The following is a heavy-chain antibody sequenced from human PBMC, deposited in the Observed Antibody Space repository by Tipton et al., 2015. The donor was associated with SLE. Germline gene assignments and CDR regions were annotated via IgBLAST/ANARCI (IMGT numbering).Heavy chain of an antibody. J-gene: IGHJ4*02. CDR3: ARTGYISGWGFDY. CDR2: IYYRGST. Sequence: TLSLTCTVSGDSISSSPYYWGWIRQPPGKGLEWIGYIYYRGSTYYNPSLKSRVTISVDTSKNQFSLELSSVTAADTAVYYCARTGYISGWGFDYWGQGTLVTVSS. V-gene: IGHV4-39*01. CDR1: GDSISSSPYY. D-gene: IGHD6-19*01.